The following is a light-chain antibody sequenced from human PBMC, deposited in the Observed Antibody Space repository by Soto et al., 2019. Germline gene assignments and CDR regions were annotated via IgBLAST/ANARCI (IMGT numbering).Light chain of an antibody. CDR2: SNN. CDR1: SSNIGSNT. CDR3: TTWDDSLNGWV. V-gene: IGLV1-44*01. Sequence: QLVLTQPPSTSGTPGQRVTISGSGSSSNIGSNTVNWYQQLPGTAPKLLIYSNNQRPSGVPDRFSGSKSGTSASLAISGLQSEDEADYYCTTWDDSLNGWVFGGGTKLTVL. J-gene: IGLJ3*02.